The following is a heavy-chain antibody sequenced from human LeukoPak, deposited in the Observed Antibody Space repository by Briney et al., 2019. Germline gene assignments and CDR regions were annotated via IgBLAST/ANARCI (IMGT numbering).Heavy chain of an antibody. D-gene: IGHD6-13*01. CDR3: ARRRYSSSWYGNHWFDP. Sequence: SETLSLTCTVSGYSISSGYYWGWIRQPPGKGLGWIGSIYHSGSTYYNPSLKSRVTISVDTSKNQFSLKLSSVTAADTAVYYCARRRYSSSWYGNHWFDPWGQGTLVTVSS. V-gene: IGHV4-38-2*02. CDR2: IYHSGST. CDR1: GYSISSGYY. J-gene: IGHJ5*02.